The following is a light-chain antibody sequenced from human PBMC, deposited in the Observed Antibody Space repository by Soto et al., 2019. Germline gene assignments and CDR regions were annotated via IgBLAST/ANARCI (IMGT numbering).Light chain of an antibody. CDR1: ESVSSN. CDR2: AAS. V-gene: IGKV3-15*01. J-gene: IGKJ1*01. Sequence: EIVVTQSPATLSVSPGERATLSCRASESVSSNLAWFQHKPGQAPRLLIYAASTKATGVPARFTGSGSRTDFNLTITSLQSEDFAVYYCQQYYHWPRTFGQGTKVEI. CDR3: QQYYHWPRT.